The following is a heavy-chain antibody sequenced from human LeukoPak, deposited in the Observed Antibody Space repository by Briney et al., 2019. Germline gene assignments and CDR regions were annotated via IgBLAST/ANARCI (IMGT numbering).Heavy chain of an antibody. CDR2: ISYDGSNK. V-gene: IGHV3-30*18. CDR1: GFTFSSYG. Sequence: GGSLRLSCAASGFTFSSYGMHWVRQAPGKGLDWGAVISYDGSNKYYADSVKGRFTISRDNSKNTLYLQMNSLRAEDTAVYYCAKDPTDAFDIWGQGTMVTVSS. J-gene: IGHJ3*02. CDR3: AKDPTDAFDI.